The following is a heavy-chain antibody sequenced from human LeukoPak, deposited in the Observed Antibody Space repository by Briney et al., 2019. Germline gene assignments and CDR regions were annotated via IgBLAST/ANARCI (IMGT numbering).Heavy chain of an antibody. J-gene: IGHJ3*02. CDR1: GYTLTELS. CDR2: FDPEDGET. D-gene: IGHD1-26*01. Sequence: GASVKVSCRVSGYTLTELSMHWVRRAPGKGLEWMGGFDPEDGETIYAQKFQGRVTMTEDTSTDTAYMELSSLRSEDTAVYYCATSGSYKRDDAFDIWGQGTMVTVSS. V-gene: IGHV1-24*01. CDR3: ATSGSYKRDDAFDI.